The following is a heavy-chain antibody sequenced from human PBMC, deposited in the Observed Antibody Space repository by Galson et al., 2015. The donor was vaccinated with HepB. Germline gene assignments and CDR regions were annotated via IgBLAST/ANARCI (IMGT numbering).Heavy chain of an antibody. CDR1: GGTSSSYA. V-gene: IGHV1-69*13. CDR3: ARGYYDSSGFHDY. Sequence: SVKVSCKASGGTSSSYAISWVRQAPGQGLEWMGGIIPIFGTANYAQKFQGRVTITADESTSTAYMELSSLRSEDTAVYYCARGYYDSSGFHDYWGQGTLVTVSS. D-gene: IGHD3-22*01. J-gene: IGHJ4*02. CDR2: IIPIFGTA.